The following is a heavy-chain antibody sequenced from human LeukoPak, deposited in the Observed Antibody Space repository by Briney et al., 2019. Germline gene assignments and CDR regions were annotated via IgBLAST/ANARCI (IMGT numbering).Heavy chain of an antibody. V-gene: IGHV3-21*04. D-gene: IGHD6-6*01. Sequence: GGSLRLSCAASGFTFSTYSMNWVRQVPGKGLEWVSSISSGSTYKYYADSVKGRFTISRDDAKNSVYLQMNSLRAEDTAVYYCARDLTSSSTAYFQHWGQGTLVTVSS. CDR1: GFTFSTYS. CDR3: ARDLTSSSTAYFQH. J-gene: IGHJ1*01. CDR2: ISSGSTYK.